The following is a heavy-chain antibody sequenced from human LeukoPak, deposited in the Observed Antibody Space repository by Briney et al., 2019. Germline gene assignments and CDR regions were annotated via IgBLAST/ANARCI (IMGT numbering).Heavy chain of an antibody. D-gene: IGHD3-10*01. Sequence: GASVKVSCKASGYTXTSYGISWVRQAPGQGLERMGWISSYNGNTNYAQKLQGRVTMTTDTSTSTAYMELRSLRSDDTAVYYCARDRRQTLWADAFDIWGQGTMVTVSS. CDR3: ARDRRQTLWADAFDI. V-gene: IGHV1-18*01. CDR2: ISSYNGNT. CDR1: GYTXTSYG. J-gene: IGHJ3*02.